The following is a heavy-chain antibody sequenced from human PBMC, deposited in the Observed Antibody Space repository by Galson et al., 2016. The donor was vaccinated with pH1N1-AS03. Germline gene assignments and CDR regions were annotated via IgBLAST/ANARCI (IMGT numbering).Heavy chain of an antibody. CDR1: GFTFNNFA. V-gene: IGHV3-23*01. CDR3: AKGEAGRPHGLYDP. CDR2: INDRGNAP. J-gene: IGHJ5*02. D-gene: IGHD6-6*01. Sequence: SLRLSCAASGFTFNNFAMSWVRQAPGKGLEWVSAINDRGNAPYYADSVTGRFVISRDNFKDTLFLQMDSLRAEDTALYYCAKGEAGRPHGLYDPWGQGTLVTVSS.